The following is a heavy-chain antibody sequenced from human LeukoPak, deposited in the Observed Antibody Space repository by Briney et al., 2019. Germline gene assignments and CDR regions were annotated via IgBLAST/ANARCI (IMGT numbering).Heavy chain of an antibody. D-gene: IGHD1-1*01. CDR3: ARAGQLDY. CDR1: GYTFTSYG. V-gene: IGHV1-18*01. Sequence: ASVKVSCKASGYTFTSYGISWVRQAPGQGLEWMGWINTNNVNRNYAQKLQGRVTMTTDTSTNTAYMELMSLTSDDTAVYYCARAGQLDYWGQGTLVTASS. J-gene: IGHJ4*02. CDR2: INTNNVNR.